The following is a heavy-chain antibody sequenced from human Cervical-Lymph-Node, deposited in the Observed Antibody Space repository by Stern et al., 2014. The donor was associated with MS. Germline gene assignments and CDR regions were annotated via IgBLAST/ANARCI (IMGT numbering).Heavy chain of an antibody. D-gene: IGHD5-12*01. J-gene: IGHJ4*02. CDR3: AKDRGYSGYDKGDFDY. CDR1: GFTFSSYG. Sequence: VQLVASGGGVVQPGRSLRLSCAASGFTFSSYGMHWVRQAPGKGLEWVAVISYDGSNKYYADSVKGRFTISRDNSKNTLYLQMNSLRAEDTAVYYCAKDRGYSGYDKGDFDYWGQGTLVTVSS. V-gene: IGHV3-30*18. CDR2: ISYDGSNK.